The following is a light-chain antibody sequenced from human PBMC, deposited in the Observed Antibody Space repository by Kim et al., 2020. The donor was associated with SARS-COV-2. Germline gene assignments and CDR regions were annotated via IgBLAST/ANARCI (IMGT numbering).Light chain of an antibody. J-gene: IGLJ1*01. V-gene: IGLV2-14*04. CDR2: DVS. Sequence: GHSITISCTGTSSDVGGYNYVSWYQQHPGKAPKLMIYDVSKRPSGGSNRFSGSKSGNTASLTISGLQAEDEADYYCSSYTSSSTLVFGTGTKVTVL. CDR3: SSYTSSSTLV. CDR1: SSDVGGYNY.